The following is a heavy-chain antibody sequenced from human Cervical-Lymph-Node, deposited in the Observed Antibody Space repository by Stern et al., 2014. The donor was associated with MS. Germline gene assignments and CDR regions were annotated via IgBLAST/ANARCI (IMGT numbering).Heavy chain of an antibody. Sequence: VQLVESGGAVVQLGRSLRLSCAASGFTFSSYGMHWVRQAPGQGLEWVTVISYDGNHKYYAASVKGRFTISRDNSKNTLHLQMNSVTPDDTAIYYCARDYEDTSMLFDHWGQGTLVTVSS. J-gene: IGHJ4*02. D-gene: IGHD2-8*01. CDR1: GFTFSSYG. CDR2: ISYDGNHK. V-gene: IGHV3-30*03. CDR3: ARDYEDTSMLFDH.